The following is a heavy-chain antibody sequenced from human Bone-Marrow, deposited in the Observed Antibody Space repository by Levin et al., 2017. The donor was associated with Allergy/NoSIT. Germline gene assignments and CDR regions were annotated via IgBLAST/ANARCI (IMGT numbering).Heavy chain of an antibody. CDR3: ARDVGPRTIKPHITIFGVVSYGMDV. J-gene: IGHJ6*02. CDR1: GFTFSSYG. Sequence: GGSLRLSCAASGFTFSSYGMHWVRQAPGKGLEWVAVIWYDGSNKYYADSVKGRFTISRDNSKNTLYLQMNSLRAEDTAVYYCARDVGPRTIKPHITIFGVVSYGMDVWGQGTTVTVSS. V-gene: IGHV3-33*01. D-gene: IGHD3-3*01. CDR2: IWYDGSNK.